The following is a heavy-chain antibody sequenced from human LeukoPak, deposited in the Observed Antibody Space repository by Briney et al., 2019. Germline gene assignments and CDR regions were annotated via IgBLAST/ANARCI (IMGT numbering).Heavy chain of an antibody. J-gene: IGHJ4*02. CDR1: GFTFSSFG. CDR3: AKQTYYDFWSGYAAFDY. V-gene: IGHV3-23*01. CDR2: ISSTGGTA. Sequence: GGSLRLSCAASGFTFSSFGMSWVRQAPGKGLEWVSAISSTGGTAYYADSVKGRFTISRDNSKNTLYLQMNSLRAEDTAVYYCAKQTYYDFWSGYAAFDYWGQGTLVTVSS. D-gene: IGHD3-3*01.